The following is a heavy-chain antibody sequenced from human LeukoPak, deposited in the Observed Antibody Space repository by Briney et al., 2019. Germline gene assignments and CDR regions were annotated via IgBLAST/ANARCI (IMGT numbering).Heavy chain of an antibody. CDR1: GGSINGSGYH. J-gene: IGHJ2*01. V-gene: IGHV4-39*07. CDR2: IYYRGTT. CDR3: ERGGYFDL. Sequence: SETLSLKCTVAGGSINGSGYHWGRIRQPPGKGLEWIGTIYYRGTTYYKPSLKSRVTISLDTPKNQFSLSLTSMTAADTAVYYCERGGYFDLWGRGTLVTVSS. D-gene: IGHD1-26*01.